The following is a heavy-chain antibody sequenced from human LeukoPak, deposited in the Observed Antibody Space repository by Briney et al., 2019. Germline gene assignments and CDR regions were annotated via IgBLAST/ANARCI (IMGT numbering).Heavy chain of an antibody. D-gene: IGHD2-8*02. Sequence: GGSLRLSCTTSGFXFSGYGIHWVRQAPGKGLEWLAFIWNDGSKQYYGDSVKGRFTISKDNSKRMLFLQMDSLRAEDTAVYYCARNRGPCTGGTCYPDYWGQGTLVTVSS. CDR3: ARNRGPCTGGTCYPDY. CDR2: IWNDGSKQ. J-gene: IGHJ4*02. V-gene: IGHV3-33*01. CDR1: GFXFSGYG.